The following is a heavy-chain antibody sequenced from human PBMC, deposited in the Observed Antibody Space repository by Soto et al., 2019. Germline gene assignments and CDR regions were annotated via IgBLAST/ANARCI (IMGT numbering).Heavy chain of an antibody. CDR3: ARDLALATGTFDY. J-gene: IGHJ4*02. V-gene: IGHV3-21*01. CDR1: GFTFSGYS. CDR2: ISTSSNNM. D-gene: IGHD1-1*01. Sequence: EVQLVESGGVLVKPGGSLRLSCAGSGFTFSGYSMNWVRQAPGKGLEWVSSISTSSNNMYYADSVKGRFTMSRDNAKNSLYLQMNSLRVEDTAVYYCARDLALATGTFDYWGQGTLVTVSS.